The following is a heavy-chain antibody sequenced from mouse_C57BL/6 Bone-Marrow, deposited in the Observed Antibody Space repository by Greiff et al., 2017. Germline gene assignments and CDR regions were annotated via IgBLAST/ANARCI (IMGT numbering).Heavy chain of an antibody. D-gene: IGHD1-3*01. CDR3: ARKEWDYAMDY. CDR2: IYPRSGNT. V-gene: IGHV1-81*01. Sequence: LQESGAELARPGASVKLSCKASGYTFTSYGISWVKQRTGQGLEWIGEIYPRSGNTYYNEKFKGKATLTADKSSSTAYMELRSLTSEDSAVYFCARKEWDYAMDYWGQGTSVTVSS. CDR1: GYTFTSYG. J-gene: IGHJ4*01.